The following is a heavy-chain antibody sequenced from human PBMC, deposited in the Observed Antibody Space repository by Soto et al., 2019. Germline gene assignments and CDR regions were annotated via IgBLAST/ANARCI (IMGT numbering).Heavy chain of an antibody. CDR1: GGSVSSGSYY. Sequence: SETLSLTCTVSGGSVSSGSYYWSWIRQPPGKGLEWIGYIYYSGSTNYNPSLKSRVTISVDTSKNQFSLKLSSVTAADTAVYYCARSVWFGEEGVYYCDYWGQGTLVTAPQ. CDR3: ARSVWFGEEGVYYCDY. D-gene: IGHD3-10*01. CDR2: IYYSGST. J-gene: IGHJ4*02. V-gene: IGHV4-61*01.